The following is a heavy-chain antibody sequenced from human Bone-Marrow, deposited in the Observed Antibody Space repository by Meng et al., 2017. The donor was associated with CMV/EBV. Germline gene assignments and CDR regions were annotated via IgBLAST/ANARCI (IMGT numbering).Heavy chain of an antibody. CDR2: IIPIFGTA. Sequence: SVKVSCKASGGTFSSYAISWVRQAPGQGLEWMGGIIPIFGTANYAQKFQGRVTITTDESTSTAYMELSSLRSDDTAVYYCARGDYDSSGHIDYWGQGTLVTVSS. J-gene: IGHJ4*02. D-gene: IGHD3-22*01. CDR3: ARGDYDSSGHIDY. CDR1: GGTFSSYA. V-gene: IGHV1-69*05.